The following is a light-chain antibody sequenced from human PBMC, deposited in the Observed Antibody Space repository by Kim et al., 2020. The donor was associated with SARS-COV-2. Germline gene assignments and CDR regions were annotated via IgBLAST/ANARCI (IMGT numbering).Light chain of an antibody. V-gene: IGKV3-15*01. Sequence: IVMTQSPATLSGSPGERSTLSCRASQSVSSNLAWYQQKPGQAPRLLIYGASTRATGIPGRFSRSGTGTEFTLTISSPQSEDFAVYYCQQYSHWPLAFGGGTKGDI. CDR1: QSVSSN. CDR3: QQYSHWPLA. CDR2: GAS. J-gene: IGKJ4*01.